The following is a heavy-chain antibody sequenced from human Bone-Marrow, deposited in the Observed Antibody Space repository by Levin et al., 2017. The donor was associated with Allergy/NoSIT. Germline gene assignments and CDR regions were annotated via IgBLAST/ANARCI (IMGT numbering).Heavy chain of an antibody. Sequence: ASVKVSCKASGYTFTSYDINWVRQATGQGLEWMGWMNPNSGNTGYAQKFQGRVTMTRNTSISTAYMELSSLRSEDTAVYYCARGIVTIFEVVIMIGTGGGAYFDYWGQGTLVTVSS. CDR1: GYTFTSYD. CDR2: MNPNSGNT. CDR3: ARGIVTIFEVVIMIGTGGGAYFDY. D-gene: IGHD3-3*01. J-gene: IGHJ4*02. V-gene: IGHV1-8*01.